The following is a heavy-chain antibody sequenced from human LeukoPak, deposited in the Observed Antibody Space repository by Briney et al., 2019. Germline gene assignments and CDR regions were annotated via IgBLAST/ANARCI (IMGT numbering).Heavy chain of an antibody. CDR2: ITSSGSAI. CDR1: GFTFSRYG. J-gene: IGHJ4*02. CDR3: ARADYFDY. Sequence: GRSLRLSCAASGFTFSRYGMNWVRQAPGKGLEWVSYITSSGSAINYADSVKGRFTISRENAKNSLYLQMNSLRDEDTALYYCARADYFDYWGQGNLVTVSS. V-gene: IGHV3-48*02.